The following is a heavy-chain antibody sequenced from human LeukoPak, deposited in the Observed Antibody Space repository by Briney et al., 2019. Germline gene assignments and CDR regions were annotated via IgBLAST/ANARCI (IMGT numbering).Heavy chain of an antibody. D-gene: IGHD2-2*02. V-gene: IGHV4-4*07. CDR1: GGSISSYY. Sequence: PSEALSLTCTVSGGSISSYYWSWIRQPAGKGLEWIGRIYTSGSTNYNPSLKSRVTMSVDTSKNQFSLKLSSVTAADTAVYYCARDLAGPTYCSSTSCYSDAFDIWGQGTMVTVSS. J-gene: IGHJ3*02. CDR3: ARDLAGPTYCSSTSCYSDAFDI. CDR2: IYTSGST.